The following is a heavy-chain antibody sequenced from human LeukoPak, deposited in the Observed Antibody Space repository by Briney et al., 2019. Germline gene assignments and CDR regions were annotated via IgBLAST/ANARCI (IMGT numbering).Heavy chain of an antibody. V-gene: IGHV3-11*04. D-gene: IGHD1-26*01. CDR2: INDSGTTV. CDR1: GFTFTDFY. CDR3: ARDVGADF. J-gene: IGHJ4*02. Sequence: GGSLRLSCAASGFTFTDFYMTWIRQAPGKGLQWVAYINDSGTTVDYADSVKGRFSISRDNTENSLYLQMNSLRVEDTGFYYCARDVGADFWGQGTLVTVSS.